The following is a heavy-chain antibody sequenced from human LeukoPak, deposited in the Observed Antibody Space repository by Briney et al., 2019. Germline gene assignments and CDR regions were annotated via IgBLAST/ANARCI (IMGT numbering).Heavy chain of an antibody. V-gene: IGHV3-23*01. D-gene: IGHD3-10*01. J-gene: IGHJ4*02. CDR3: ANPASRGVIRGHVFEF. CDR1: GFAFRAYA. CDR2: IINTGDHI. Sequence: AESLTLSCAVSGFAFRAYAMGWVRQPPGKGLEWVSSIINTGDHIFYADYVRGRFTGFRDNSEKTIYLQMNNLRAEGTALYYCANPASRGVIRGHVFEFWGRGSLVTVSS.